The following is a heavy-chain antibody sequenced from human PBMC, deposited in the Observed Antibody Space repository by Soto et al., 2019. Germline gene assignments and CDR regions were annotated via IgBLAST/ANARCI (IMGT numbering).Heavy chain of an antibody. CDR3: ARQGRNTKIVILRHYATDF. D-gene: IGHD3-22*01. J-gene: IGHJ6*02. V-gene: IGHV4-39*01. CDR1: SGPISTNSYL. Sequence: KPSETLSLTCSVSSGPISTNSYLWGWIRQPPGKGLEWIGAILYSGDTYYSESLKSRVTMSVDTAKNQFSLKLNSVTAADTAVYYCARQGRNTKIVILRHYATDFWGQGTAVTVSS. CDR2: ILYSGDT.